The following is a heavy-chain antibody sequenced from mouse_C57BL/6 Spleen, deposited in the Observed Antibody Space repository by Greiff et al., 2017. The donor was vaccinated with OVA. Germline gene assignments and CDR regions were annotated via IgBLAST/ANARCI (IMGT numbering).Heavy chain of an antibody. CDR3: AREIYYYGSRGYAMDY. Sequence: EVQLVESGGGLVKPGGSLKLSCAASGFTFSSYAMSWVRQTPEKRLEWVATISDGGSYTYYPDNVKGRFTISRDNAKNNLYLQMSHLKSEDTAMYYCAREIYYYGSRGYAMDYWGQGTSVTVSS. D-gene: IGHD1-1*01. V-gene: IGHV5-4*01. J-gene: IGHJ4*01. CDR1: GFTFSSYA. CDR2: ISDGGSYT.